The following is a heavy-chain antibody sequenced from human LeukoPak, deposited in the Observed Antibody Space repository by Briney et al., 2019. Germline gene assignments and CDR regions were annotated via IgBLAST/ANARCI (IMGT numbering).Heavy chain of an antibody. D-gene: IGHD3-3*01. V-gene: IGHV1-69*05. CDR2: IIPIFGTA. CDR1: GGTFSSYA. J-gene: IGHJ6*03. CDR3: ARGLEWLSGRDYYYMDV. Sequence: GASVKVSCKASGGTFSSYAISWVRQAPGQGLEWMGGIIPIFGTANYAQKFQGRATITTDESTSTAYMELSSLRSEDTAVYYCARGLEWLSGRDYYYMDVWGKGTTVTVSS.